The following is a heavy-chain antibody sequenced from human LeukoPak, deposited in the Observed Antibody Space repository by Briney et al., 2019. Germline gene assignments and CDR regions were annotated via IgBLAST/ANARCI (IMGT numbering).Heavy chain of an antibody. CDR2: IYYSGST. CDR3: ASLRRDDYSFDY. D-gene: IGHD5-24*01. V-gene: IGHV4-59*01. Sequence: SETLSLTCTVSGGSISSYYWSWIRQPPGKGPEWIGHIYYSGSTNYNPSLKSRVTISGDTSKKQFSLKLSSVTAADTAVYYCASLRRDDYSFDYWGQGTLVTVSS. CDR1: GGSISSYY. J-gene: IGHJ4*02.